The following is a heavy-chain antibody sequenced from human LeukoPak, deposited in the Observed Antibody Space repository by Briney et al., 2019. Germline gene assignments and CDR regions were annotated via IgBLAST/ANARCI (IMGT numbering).Heavy chain of an antibody. V-gene: IGHV3-21*04. CDR3: ARLVNYGDWFDP. J-gene: IGHJ5*02. Sequence: GGSLRLSCAASGFTFSSYSMNWVRQAPGKGLEWVSSISSSSSYIYYADSVKGRFTISRDDSKNTLYLHMNSLRVDDTATYYCARLVNYGDWFDPWGQGTLVTVSS. D-gene: IGHD3-16*01. CDR2: ISSSSSYI. CDR1: GFTFSSYS.